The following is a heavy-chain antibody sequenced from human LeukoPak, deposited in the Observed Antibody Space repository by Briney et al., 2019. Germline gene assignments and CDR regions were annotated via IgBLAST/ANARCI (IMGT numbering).Heavy chain of an antibody. Sequence: PGGSLRLSCAASGFTFSDYYMSWIRQAPGKGLEGFSYISSSGSTIYYAASVKGRFTISRDNAKNSLYLQMNSLRAEDTAVYYCAKEGKRGIAAASDYWGQGTLVTVSS. CDR1: GFTFSDYY. J-gene: IGHJ4*02. CDR2: ISSSGSTI. V-gene: IGHV3-11*01. CDR3: AKEGKRGIAAASDY. D-gene: IGHD6-13*01.